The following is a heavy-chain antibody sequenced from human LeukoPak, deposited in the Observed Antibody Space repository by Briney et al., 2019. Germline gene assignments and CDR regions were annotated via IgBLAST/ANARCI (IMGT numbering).Heavy chain of an antibody. J-gene: IGHJ4*02. D-gene: IGHD3-10*01. CDR2: ISSSGTTV. CDR3: AGGFGSYSPDY. V-gene: IGHV3-48*03. Sequence: GGSLGLFCAASGFTFSTFELNWVRQAPGKGLEWVSYISSSGTTVFYADSVKGRFTISRDNAKSALYLQMNSLRAEDTAVYYCAGGFGSYSPDYWGQGTLVTVSS. CDR1: GFTFSTFE.